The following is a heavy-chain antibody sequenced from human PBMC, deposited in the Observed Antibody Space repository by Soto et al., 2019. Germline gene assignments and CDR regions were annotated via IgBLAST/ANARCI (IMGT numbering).Heavy chain of an antibody. CDR3: ARSELELRGGFDY. Sequence: ASVKVSCKASGGTFSSYAISWVRQAPGQGLEWMGGIIPIFGTANYAQKFQGRVTITADESTSTAYMELSSLRSEDTAVYYCARSELELRGGFDYWGQGTLVTVSS. CDR2: IIPIFGTA. V-gene: IGHV1-69*13. J-gene: IGHJ4*02. D-gene: IGHD1-7*01. CDR1: GGTFSSYA.